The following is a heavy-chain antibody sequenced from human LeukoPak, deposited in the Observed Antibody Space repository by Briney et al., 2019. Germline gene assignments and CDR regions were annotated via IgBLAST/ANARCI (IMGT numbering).Heavy chain of an antibody. CDR3: ARQVDSSGWSDVTWFDP. Sequence: PSETLSLTCTVSGYSISSGYYWGWIRQPPGKGLEWIGSIYHSGSTYYNPSLKSRVTISVDTSKNQFSLKLSSVTAADTAVYYCARQVDSSGWSDVTWFDPWGQGTLVTVSS. CDR2: IYHSGST. CDR1: GYSISSGYY. V-gene: IGHV4-38-2*02. J-gene: IGHJ5*02. D-gene: IGHD6-19*01.